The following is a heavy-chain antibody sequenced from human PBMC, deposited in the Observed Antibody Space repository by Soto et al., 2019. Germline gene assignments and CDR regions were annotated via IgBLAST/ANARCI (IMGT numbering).Heavy chain of an antibody. V-gene: IGHV4-34*12. CDR2: IFHGGST. CDR3: ARPHYDSNTFYFYFDY. Sequence: SETLSLTCAVYGVSFSGYYWSWIRQPPGKGLEWIGEIFHGGSTNYSPSLKSRVTILVDTSKKQFSLELSSVTAADTAVYYCARPHYDSNTFYFYFDYWSQGKLVTVSS. D-gene: IGHD3-22*01. J-gene: IGHJ4*02. CDR1: GVSFSGYY.